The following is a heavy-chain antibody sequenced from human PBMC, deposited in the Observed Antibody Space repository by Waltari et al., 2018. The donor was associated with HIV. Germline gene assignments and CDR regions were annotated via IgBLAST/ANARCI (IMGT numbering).Heavy chain of an antibody. CDR1: GYTFTTYG. CDR3: AKGIAVATTYYYAAMDV. Sequence: QVQLVQSGSELKKPGASVKVSCKASGYTFTTYGINWVRQAPGQGLEWMGWINTNTGIPTYAQGFSGRFVFSLVTSVSTAYLQSSSLKSEDSAVYFCAKGIAVATTYYYAAMDVWGPGTTVAVSS. CDR2: INTNTGIP. J-gene: IGHJ6*02. D-gene: IGHD6-19*01. V-gene: IGHV7-4-1*02.